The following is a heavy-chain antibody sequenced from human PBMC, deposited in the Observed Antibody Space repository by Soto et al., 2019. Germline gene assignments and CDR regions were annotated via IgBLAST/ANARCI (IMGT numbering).Heavy chain of an antibody. CDR2: MNPKNGVT. CDR3: AKEGVIAAPPPYNWLGP. Sequence: ASVKVSCKASGYSFTGYYLHWVRQAPGPGIDWMDWMNPKNGVTKYGHKFQGRLTMTMDTSTSTAYRGLNRLQSDDTTLSYCAKEGVIAAPPPYNWLGPWGQEVLVTVSS. V-gene: IGHV1-2*07. J-gene: IGHJ5*01. D-gene: IGHD2-15*01. CDR1: GYSFTGYY.